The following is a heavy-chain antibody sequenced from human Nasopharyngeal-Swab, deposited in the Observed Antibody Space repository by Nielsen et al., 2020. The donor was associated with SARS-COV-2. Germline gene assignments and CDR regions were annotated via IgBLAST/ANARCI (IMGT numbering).Heavy chain of an antibody. J-gene: IGHJ6*03. V-gene: IGHV3-30*18. D-gene: IGHD2-15*01. Sequence: GGSLRLSCAASGFTFSSYGMHWVRQAPGKGLEWVAVISCDGSNKYYADSVKGRFTISRDNSKNTLYLQMNSLRAEDTAVYYCAKAHGGGFYYYYMDVWGKGTTVTVSS. CDR3: AKAHGGGFYYYYMDV. CDR1: GFTFSSYG. CDR2: ISCDGSNK.